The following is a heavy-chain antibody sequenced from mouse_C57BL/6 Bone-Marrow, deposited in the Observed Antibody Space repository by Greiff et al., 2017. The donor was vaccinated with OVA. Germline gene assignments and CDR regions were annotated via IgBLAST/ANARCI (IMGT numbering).Heavy chain of an antibody. D-gene: IGHD1-1*01. J-gene: IGHJ4*01. Sequence: QVQLKQSGAELVKPGASVKLSCKASGYTFTSYWMHWVKQRPGQGLEWIGMIHPNSGSTNYNEKFKSKATLTVDKSSSTAYMQLSSLTSEDSAVYYCASPYYYGSSSYYAMDYWGQGTSVTVSS. CDR3: ASPYYYGSSSYYAMDY. CDR2: IHPNSGST. V-gene: IGHV1-64*01. CDR1: GYTFTSYW.